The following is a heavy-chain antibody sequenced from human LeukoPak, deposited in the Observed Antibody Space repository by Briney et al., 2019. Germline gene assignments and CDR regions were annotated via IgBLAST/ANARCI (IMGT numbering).Heavy chain of an antibody. CDR2: ITTTFYT. CDR1: GFTFSRYS. CDR3: ARGRAIWYEDY. Sequence: GGSLRLSCAASGFTFSRYSFNWVRQVPGKGLEWVSSITTTFYTYYTDSVKGRFTISRDNAKNSLYLQMTSLRAEDTAVYYCARGRAIWYEDYGGRGPRVTVPS. V-gene: IGHV3-21*01. D-gene: IGHD6-13*01. J-gene: IGHJ4*02.